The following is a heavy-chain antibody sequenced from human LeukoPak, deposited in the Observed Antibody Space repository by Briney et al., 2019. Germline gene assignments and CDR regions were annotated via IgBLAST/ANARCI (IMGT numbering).Heavy chain of an antibody. D-gene: IGHD5-24*01. CDR2: IYHSGST. V-gene: IGHV4-4*02. J-gene: IGHJ4*02. Sequence: SETLSLTCAVSGGSISSSNWWSWVRQPPGKGLEWIGEIYHSGSTNYNPSLKSRVTISVDTSKNQFSLKLSSVTAADTAVYYCAREVLRDGYNLDYWGQGTLVTVSS. CDR3: AREVLRDGYNLDY. CDR1: GGSISSSNW.